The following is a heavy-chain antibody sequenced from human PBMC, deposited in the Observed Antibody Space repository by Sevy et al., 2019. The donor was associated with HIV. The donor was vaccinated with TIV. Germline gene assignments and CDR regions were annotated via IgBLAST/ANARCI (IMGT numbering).Heavy chain of an antibody. CDR3: VKERVGYISSWYYFDY. V-gene: IGHV3-23*01. Sequence: SLRLSCIASGSTVNPYAMSWVRQAPGKGPEWVAVINNSGGSTDYADSVRGRFSISRDNPNVYLEMNSLRVEDTAVYYCVKERVGYISSWYYFDYWGQGTLVTVSS. CDR1: GSTVNPYA. CDR2: INNSGGST. D-gene: IGHD6-13*01. J-gene: IGHJ4*02.